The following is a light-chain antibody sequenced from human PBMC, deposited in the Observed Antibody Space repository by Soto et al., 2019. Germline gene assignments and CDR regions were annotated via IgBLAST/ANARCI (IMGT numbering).Light chain of an antibody. V-gene: IGKV1-5*03. Sequence: DIQMTQSLSTLPACVGDRGTMTCRASESISTWLAWYQQKPGKAPNLLIYKASSLESGVPSRFSGSGSGTEFTLTISSLQPDDFATYYCQQYNCYPITFGQGTLLEV. J-gene: IGKJ5*01. CDR1: ESISTW. CDR2: KAS. CDR3: QQYNCYPIT.